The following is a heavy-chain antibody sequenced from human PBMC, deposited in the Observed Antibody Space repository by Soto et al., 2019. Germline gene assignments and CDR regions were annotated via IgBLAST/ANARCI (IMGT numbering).Heavy chain of an antibody. V-gene: IGHV4-31*03. D-gene: IGHD3-9*01. CDR1: GGSISSGGYY. J-gene: IGHJ6*02. CDR2: IYYSGST. CDR3: ASLPTLRYFDWSYGMDV. Sequence: SETLSLTCTVPGGSISSGGYYWSWIRQHPGKGLEWIGYIYYSGSTYYNPSLKSRVTISVDTSKNQFSLKLSSVTAADTAVYYCASLPTLRYFDWSYGMDVWGQGTTVTVS.